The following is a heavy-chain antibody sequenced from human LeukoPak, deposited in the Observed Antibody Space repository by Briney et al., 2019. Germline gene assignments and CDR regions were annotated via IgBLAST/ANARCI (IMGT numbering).Heavy chain of an antibody. CDR3: ARHGYCSGGSCYWDY. CDR1: GGSISPYY. Sequence: KPSETLSLTCIVSGGSISPYYWSWTRQPPGSGLEWIAYIYYSGSTSYNPSLKSRVAISVDTSNNEVSLKLSSVTAADTAVYYCARHGYCSGGSCYWDYWGQGTLVTVSS. V-gene: IGHV4-59*08. D-gene: IGHD2-15*01. J-gene: IGHJ4*02. CDR2: IYYSGST.